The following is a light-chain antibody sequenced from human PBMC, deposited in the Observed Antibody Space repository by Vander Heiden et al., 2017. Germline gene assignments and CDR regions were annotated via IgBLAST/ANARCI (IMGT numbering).Light chain of an antibody. CDR2: AAS. CDR3: QQSYSTPPLT. CDR1: QSISSY. V-gene: IGKV1-39*01. Sequence: DIAITQSPSSLSASVGDRVTITCRASQSISSYLNWYQQKPGKAPKLLIYAASSLQSGVPSRFSGSGSGTDFTLTISSLQPEDFATYYCQQSYSTPPLTFGGGTKVEIK. J-gene: IGKJ4*01.